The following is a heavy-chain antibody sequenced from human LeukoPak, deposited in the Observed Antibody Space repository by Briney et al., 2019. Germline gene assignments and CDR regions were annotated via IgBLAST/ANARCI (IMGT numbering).Heavy chain of an antibody. V-gene: IGHV4-34*01. CDR1: GGSFSGYY. CDR3: ARGRSSSYYYYYYMDV. D-gene: IGHD6-6*01. CDR2: INHSGST. J-gene: IGHJ6*03. Sequence: SETLSLTCAVYGGSFSGYYWSWIRQPPGKGLEWIGEINHSGSTNYNPSLKSRVTISVDTSKNQLSLKLSSVTAADTAVYYCARGRSSSYYYYYYMDVWGKGTTVTVSS.